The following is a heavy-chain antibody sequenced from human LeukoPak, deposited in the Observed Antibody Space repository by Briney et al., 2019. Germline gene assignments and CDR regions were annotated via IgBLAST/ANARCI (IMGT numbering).Heavy chain of an antibody. CDR1: GFTVSTNY. J-gene: IGHJ2*01. Sequence: GGSLTLSCAASGFTVSTNYMNWVRQAPGEGLEWGSILYSGSSTYYADSMKGRFTISRDDSKNTLYLQMNSLRAEDTAVYYCARVGDHYHWYLDLWGRGTHVTVSS. CDR2: LYSGSST. D-gene: IGHD3-10*01. CDR3: ARVGDHYHWYLDL. V-gene: IGHV3-53*01.